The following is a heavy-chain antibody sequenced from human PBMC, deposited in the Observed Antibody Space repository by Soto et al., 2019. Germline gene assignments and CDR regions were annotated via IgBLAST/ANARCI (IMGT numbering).Heavy chain of an antibody. Sequence: ASVKVSCKASGYTLTSYGISWMRQAPGQGLEWMGWISGHKGNTKYAQKVQGRVTMTTDTSTSTAYMELRSLRSDDTAVYYCARDWRFDGGGYCIENWGQGTPVTVSS. CDR1: GYTLTSYG. CDR3: ARDWRFDGGGYCIEN. J-gene: IGHJ4*02. D-gene: IGHD3-22*01. CDR2: ISGHKGNT. V-gene: IGHV1-18*04.